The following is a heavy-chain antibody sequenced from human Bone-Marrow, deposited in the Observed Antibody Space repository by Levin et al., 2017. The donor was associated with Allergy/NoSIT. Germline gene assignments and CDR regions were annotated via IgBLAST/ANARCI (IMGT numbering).Heavy chain of an antibody. Sequence: PGGSLRLSCAASGFTFSSYSMNWVRQAPGKGLEWVSSISSSSSYIYYADSVKGRFTISRDNAKNSLYLQMNSLRAEDTAVYYCARVLRERHNSSGSVKIWFDPWGQGTLVTVSS. CDR1: GFTFSSYS. CDR2: ISSSSSYI. V-gene: IGHV3-21*01. D-gene: IGHD6-19*01. J-gene: IGHJ5*02. CDR3: ARVLRERHNSSGSVKIWFDP.